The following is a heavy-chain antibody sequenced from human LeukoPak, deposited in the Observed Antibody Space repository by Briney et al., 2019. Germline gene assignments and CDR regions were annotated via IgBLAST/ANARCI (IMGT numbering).Heavy chain of an antibody. CDR2: ISSSSSYI. J-gene: IGHJ4*02. D-gene: IGHD6-13*01. V-gene: IGHV3-21*01. Sequence: GGSLRLSCAASGFTFSSYSMNWVRQAPGKGLEWVSSISSSSSYIYYADSVKGRFTISRDNAKNSLYLQMNSLRAEDTAVYYRARGDRVAAGKADYWGQGTLVTVSS. CDR1: GFTFSSYS. CDR3: ARGDRVAAGKADY.